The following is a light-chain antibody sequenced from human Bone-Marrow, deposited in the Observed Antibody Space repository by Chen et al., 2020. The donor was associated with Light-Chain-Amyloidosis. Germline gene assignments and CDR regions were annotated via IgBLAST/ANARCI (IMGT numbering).Light chain of an antibody. CDR3: QSADSSGTYEVI. CDR1: DLPTKY. V-gene: IGLV3-25*03. CDR2: RDT. J-gene: IGLJ2*01. Sequence: SYELTQPPSVSVSPVQTARITCSGDDLPTKYAYWYQQKPGQAPVLVIHRDTERPSGISERFSGYSSGKTATLTISGVQAEDEADYHCQSADSSGTYEVIFGGGTKLTVL.